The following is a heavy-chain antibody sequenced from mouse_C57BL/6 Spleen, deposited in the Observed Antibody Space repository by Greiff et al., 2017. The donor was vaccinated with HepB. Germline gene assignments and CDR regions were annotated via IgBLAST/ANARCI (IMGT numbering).Heavy chain of an antibody. V-gene: IGHV1-55*01. CDR2: IYPGSGST. D-gene: IGHD1-1*01. Sequence: QVQLQQPGAELVKPGASVKMSCKASGYTFTSYWITWVKQRPGQGLEWIGDIYPGSGSTNYNEKFKSKATLTVDTSSSTAYMQLSSLTSEDSAVYYCASSDYYGSSYPWFAYWGQGTLVTVSA. CDR1: GYTFTSYW. J-gene: IGHJ3*01. CDR3: ASSDYYGSSYPWFAY.